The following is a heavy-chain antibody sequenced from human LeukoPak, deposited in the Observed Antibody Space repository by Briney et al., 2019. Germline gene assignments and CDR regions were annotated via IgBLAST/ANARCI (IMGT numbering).Heavy chain of an antibody. D-gene: IGHD3-22*01. CDR2: IYYSGST. J-gene: IGHJ4*02. V-gene: IGHV4-59*01. CDR3: ATGRDSSGYYFEWDY. Sequence: SETLSPTCTVSGGSISSYYWSWIRQPPGKGLEWIGYIYYSGSTNYNPSLKSRVTISVDTSKNQFSLKLSSVTAADTAVYYCATGRDSSGYYFEWDYWGQGTLVTVSS. CDR1: GGSISSYY.